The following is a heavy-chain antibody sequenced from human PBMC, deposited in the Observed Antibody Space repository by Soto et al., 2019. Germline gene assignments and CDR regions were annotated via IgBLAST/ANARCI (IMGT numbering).Heavy chain of an antibody. J-gene: IGHJ6*02. Sequence: EVQLVESGGGLVKPGGSLRLSCAASGFTFSSYSMNWVRQAPGKGLEWVSSISSSSSYIYYADSVQGRFTISRDNAKNSLYLQMNSLRAEDTAVYYCARDRGIVVVPAAIFYYYGMDVWGQGTTVTVSS. D-gene: IGHD2-2*01. CDR1: GFTFSSYS. CDR2: ISSSSSYI. V-gene: IGHV3-21*01. CDR3: ARDRGIVVVPAAIFYYYGMDV.